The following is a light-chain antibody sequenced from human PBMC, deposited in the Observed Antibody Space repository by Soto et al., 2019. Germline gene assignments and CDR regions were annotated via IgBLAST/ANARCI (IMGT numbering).Light chain of an antibody. J-gene: IGKJ4*01. CDR1: QSINSY. CDR2: AAS. CDR3: QQSYNTFPLT. Sequence: DIQMTQSPSSLSASVGDRVTITCRASQSINSYLNWYQQKPGKAPKLLIYAASSLQSGVPSRFSGTGSGTVFTLTISSLQPEDFATYFCQQSYNTFPLTFGGGTKVDIK. V-gene: IGKV1-39*01.